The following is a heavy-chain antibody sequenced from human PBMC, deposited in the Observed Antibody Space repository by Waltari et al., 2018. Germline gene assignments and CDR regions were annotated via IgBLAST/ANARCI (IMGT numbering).Heavy chain of an antibody. CDR2: IYSDGTT. Sequence: EVQLVESGGGLIQPGGSLRLSCAASGFTVSRTYMTWVRQAPGKGLAWLSTIYSDGTTYYADSVKGRFTVSRDNSKNTLYLQMSSLRAEDTAVYYCAKGTFDFWGQGTMVTVSS. CDR3: AKGTFDF. CDR1: GFTVSRTY. J-gene: IGHJ3*01. V-gene: IGHV3-53*01.